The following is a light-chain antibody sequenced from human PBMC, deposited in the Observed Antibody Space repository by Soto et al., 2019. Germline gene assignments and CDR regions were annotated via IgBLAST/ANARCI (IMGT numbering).Light chain of an antibody. J-gene: IGLJ2*01. CDR1: SSDVGGYNY. CDR3: SAYTSRKTLV. Sequence: QSALTQPASVSGSPGQSITISCTGTSSDVGGYNYVSWYQQHSGKAPKLMIHDVSDRPSGVSNRFSGSKSGSTASLTISGXXXXDEADYYCSAYTSRKTLVFGGGTKLTVL. V-gene: IGLV2-14*03. CDR2: DVS.